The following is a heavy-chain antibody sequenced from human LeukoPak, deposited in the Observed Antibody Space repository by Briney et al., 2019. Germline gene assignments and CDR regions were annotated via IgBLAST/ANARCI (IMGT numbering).Heavy chain of an antibody. D-gene: IGHD7-27*01. CDR3: AVGNWGIDY. J-gene: IGHJ4*02. V-gene: IGHV3-7*01. Sequence: GGSLRLSCAASGFTVSSNYMSWVRQAPGKGLEWVANIKQDGSEKYYVDSVKGRFTISRDNAKKSLYLQMNSLRAEDTAIFYCAVGNWGIDYWGQGTLVTVSS. CDR1: GFTVSSNY. CDR2: IKQDGSEK.